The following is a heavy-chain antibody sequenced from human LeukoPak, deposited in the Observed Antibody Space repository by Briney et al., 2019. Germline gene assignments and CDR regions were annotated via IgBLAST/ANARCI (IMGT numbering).Heavy chain of an antibody. Sequence: QPGGSLRLSCTPSGFTLSINYIRSVRQAPGKGLGWVAHSSNDGSRTSYADSVKGRFTISRDNAKNNLYLQMNSLRDEDKAVYYCATMRKTTSTPGWGQGTLVTVSS. CDR1: GFTLSINY. J-gene: IGHJ4*02. CDR2: SSNDGSRT. D-gene: IGHD1-14*01. V-gene: IGHV3-74*01. CDR3: ATMRKTTSTPG.